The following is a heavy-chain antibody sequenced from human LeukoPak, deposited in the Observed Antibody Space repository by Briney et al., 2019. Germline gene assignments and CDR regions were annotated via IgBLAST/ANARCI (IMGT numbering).Heavy chain of an antibody. J-gene: IGHJ3*02. D-gene: IGHD5-24*01. Sequence: PSETLSLTCTVSGGSISSYYWSWIRQPPGKGLEWIGYIYYSGSTKYNPSLKSRGTISLDTSKNQFSLKLSSVTAADTAVYYCARGTYTMATDAFNIWGQGTMVTVSS. V-gene: IGHV4-59*12. CDR3: ARGTYTMATDAFNI. CDR1: GGSISSYY. CDR2: IYYSGST.